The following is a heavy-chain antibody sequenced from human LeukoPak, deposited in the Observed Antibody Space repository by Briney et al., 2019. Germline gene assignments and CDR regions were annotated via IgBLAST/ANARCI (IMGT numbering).Heavy chain of an antibody. CDR1: GGSISSGGYS. D-gene: IGHD2-2*01. CDR2: IYYSGST. Sequence: SETLSLTCTVSGGSISSGGYSWSWIRQHPGKGLEWIGYIYYSGSTYYNPSLKSRVTISVDTSKNQFSLKLSSVTAADTAVYYCARGXCXXTXXXXXXXXDPXXXGTLVTVS. V-gene: IGHV4-31*03. CDR3: ARGXCXXTXXXXXXXXDP. J-gene: IGHJ5*02.